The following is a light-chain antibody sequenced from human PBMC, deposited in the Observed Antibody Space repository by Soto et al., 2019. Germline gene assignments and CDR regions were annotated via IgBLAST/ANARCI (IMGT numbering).Light chain of an antibody. CDR1: SSDVGGYNY. Sequence: QSALTQPASVSGSPGQSITISCTGTSSDVGGYNYVSWYQQYPGKAPKLMIYHVSNRPSGVSDRFSGSKSGSSASLTISGLQAEDEADYYCSSYTTTSTYVFGTGTKVTV. CDR2: HVS. V-gene: IGLV2-14*01. CDR3: SSYTTTSTYV. J-gene: IGLJ1*01.